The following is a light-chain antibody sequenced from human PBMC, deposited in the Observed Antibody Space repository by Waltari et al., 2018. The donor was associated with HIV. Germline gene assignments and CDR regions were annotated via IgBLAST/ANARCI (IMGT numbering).Light chain of an antibody. V-gene: IGLV2-14*01. J-gene: IGLJ2*01. CDR2: EVS. Sequence: QSALTQPASVSGSPGQSITISCTGTSSDVGGYTYVSWYQQHPGKAPKLIIYEVSNRPSGVSDRFSCSKSGNTASLTISGLQAEDEADYFCSSYAMTTTVLFGGGTKLTVL. CDR1: SSDVGGYTY. CDR3: SSYAMTTTVL.